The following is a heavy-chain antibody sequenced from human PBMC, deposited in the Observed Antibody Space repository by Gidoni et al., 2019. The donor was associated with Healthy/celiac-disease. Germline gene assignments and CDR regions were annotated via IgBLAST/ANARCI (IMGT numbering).Heavy chain of an antibody. CDR1: GFTFDDYA. J-gene: IGHJ4*02. D-gene: IGHD5-18*01. CDR2: ISWNSGSI. CDR3: AKDISREDTALVPN. Sequence: EVQLVESGGGLVQPGRSLRLSCAASGFTFDDYAMHWVRQAPGKGLEWVSGISWNSGSIGYADSVKGRFTISRDNAKNSLYLQMNSLRAEDTALYYCAKDISREDTALVPNWGQGTLVTVSS. V-gene: IGHV3-9*01.